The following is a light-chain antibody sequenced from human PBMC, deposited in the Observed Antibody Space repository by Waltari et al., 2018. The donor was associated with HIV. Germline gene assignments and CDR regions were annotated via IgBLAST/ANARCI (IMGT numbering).Light chain of an antibody. V-gene: IGKV2-28*01. Sequence: DIVMTQSPLSLPVTTGEPASISCRSSQSPLHSNGYNYLDLYLQKPGQSPQLLIYLGSNRASGVPDRFSGSGSGTDFTLKISRVEAEDVGVYYCMQALQTPTFGPGTKVDIK. J-gene: IGKJ3*01. CDR2: LGS. CDR1: QSPLHSNGYNY. CDR3: MQALQTPT.